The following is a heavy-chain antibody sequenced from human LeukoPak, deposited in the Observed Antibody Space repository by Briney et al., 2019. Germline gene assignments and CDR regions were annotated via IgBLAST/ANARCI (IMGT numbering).Heavy chain of an antibody. CDR3: ARDSGVSSSWYHAFDI. CDR2: IYSGGST. V-gene: IGHV3-53*04. J-gene: IGHJ3*02. D-gene: IGHD6-13*01. Sequence: GGSLRLSCAASGFTVSSNYMSWVRQAPGKELEWVSVIYSGGSTYYADPVKGRFTISRHNSKNTLYLQMNSLRAEDTAVYYCARDSGVSSSWYHAFDIWGQGTMVTVSS. CDR1: GFTVSSNY.